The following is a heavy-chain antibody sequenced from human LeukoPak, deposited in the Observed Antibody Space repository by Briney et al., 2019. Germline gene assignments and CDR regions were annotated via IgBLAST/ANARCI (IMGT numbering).Heavy chain of an antibody. CDR1: GFTFRSYG. CDR2: IRGSGGST. Sequence: PGGSLRLSCAASGFTFRSYGMSWVRQAPGKGLEWVSAIRGSGGSTYYADSVKGRFTISRDNAKNSLYLQMNSLRAEDTAVYYCARDGYHYYGSGTYFGYYYMDVWGKGTTVTISS. CDR3: ARDGYHYYGSGTYFGYYYMDV. J-gene: IGHJ6*03. V-gene: IGHV3-23*01. D-gene: IGHD3-10*01.